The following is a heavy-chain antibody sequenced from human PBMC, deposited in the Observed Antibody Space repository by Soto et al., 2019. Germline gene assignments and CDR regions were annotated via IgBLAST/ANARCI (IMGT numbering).Heavy chain of an antibody. Sequence: QMQLVQSGGGLVKPGGSLTLSCKASGFTFSDYYMIWVRQTPGKGLEWLSYISDSGSTIYYADSVRARFTIFRENAANSVYLQLDGLTDGDTAFYYCARGGSGLHRGGWLGPWGQGSLVTVSS. J-gene: IGHJ5*02. CDR1: GFTFSDYY. D-gene: IGHD6-25*01. CDR2: ISDSGSTI. V-gene: IGHV3-11*01. CDR3: ARGGSGLHRGGWLGP.